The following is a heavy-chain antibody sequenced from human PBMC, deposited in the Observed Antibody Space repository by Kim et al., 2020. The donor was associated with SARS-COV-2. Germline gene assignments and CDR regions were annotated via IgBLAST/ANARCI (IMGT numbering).Heavy chain of an antibody. CDR3: ARGICGGDCYSANYFDY. D-gene: IGHD2-21*02. J-gene: IGHJ4*02. CDR2: ISYDGSNK. Sequence: GGSLRLSCAASGFTFSSYAMHWVRQAPGKGLEWVAVISYDGSNKYYADSVKGRFTISRDNSKNTLYLQMNSLRAEDTAVYYCARGICGGDCYSANYFDYWGQGTLVTVSS. CDR1: GFTFSSYA. V-gene: IGHV3-30*04.